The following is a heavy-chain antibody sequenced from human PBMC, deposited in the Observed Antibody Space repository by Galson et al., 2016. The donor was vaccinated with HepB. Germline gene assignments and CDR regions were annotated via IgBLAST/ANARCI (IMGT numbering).Heavy chain of an antibody. D-gene: IGHD1-7*01. CDR3: AREVVAGTFDS. J-gene: IGHJ4*02. CDR1: GFTFTDYY. Sequence: SLRLSCAASGFTFTDYYMSWIRQAPGKGLEWLSDISSSSTYTNYADSVRGRFTISRDNAKNSLYLQMNSLRAEDMAVYYCAREVVAGTFDSWGLGTLVTVSS. CDR2: ISSSSTYT. V-gene: IGHV3-11*06.